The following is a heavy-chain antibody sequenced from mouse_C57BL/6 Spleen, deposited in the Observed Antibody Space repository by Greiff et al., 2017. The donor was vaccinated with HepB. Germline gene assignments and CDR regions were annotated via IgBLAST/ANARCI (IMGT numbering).Heavy chain of an antibody. CDR1: GYTFTDYN. J-gene: IGHJ1*03. Sequence: VQLQQSGPELVKPGASVKIPCKASGYTFTDYNMDWVKQSHGKSLEWIGDINPNNGGTIYNQKFKGKATLTVDKSSSTAYMELRSLTSEDTAVYYCARTHTYYYGSSNWYFDVWGTGTTVTVSS. V-gene: IGHV1-18*01. D-gene: IGHD1-1*01. CDR3: ARTHTYYYGSSNWYFDV. CDR2: INPNNGGT.